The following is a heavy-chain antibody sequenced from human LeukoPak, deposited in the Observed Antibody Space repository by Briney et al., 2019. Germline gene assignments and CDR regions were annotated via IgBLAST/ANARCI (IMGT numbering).Heavy chain of an antibody. CDR1: GYTFTGYY. CDR2: INPNSGGT. V-gene: IGHV1-2*02. D-gene: IGHD3-9*01. J-gene: IGHJ3*02. CDR3: AGGSYDILTGYYRFDAFDI. Sequence: ASVKVSCKASGYTFTGYYMHWVRQAPGQGLEWMGWINPNSGGTNYAQKFQGRVTMTRDTSISTAYMELSRLRSDDTAVYYCAGGSYDILTGYYRFDAFDIWGQGTMVTVSS.